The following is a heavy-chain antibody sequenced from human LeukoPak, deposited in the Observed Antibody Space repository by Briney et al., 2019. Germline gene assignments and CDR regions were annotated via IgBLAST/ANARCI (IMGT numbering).Heavy chain of an antibody. CDR1: GGTFSSYA. Sequence: GASVKVSCKASGGTFSSYAISWVRQAPGQGLEWMGGIIPIFGTANYAQKFQGRVTITADKSTSTAYMELSSLRLEDTAVYYCASGTGRGSGSGKVNWFDPWGQGTLVTVSS. J-gene: IGHJ5*02. CDR2: IIPIFGTA. D-gene: IGHD3-10*01. CDR3: ASGTGRGSGSGKVNWFDP. V-gene: IGHV1-69*06.